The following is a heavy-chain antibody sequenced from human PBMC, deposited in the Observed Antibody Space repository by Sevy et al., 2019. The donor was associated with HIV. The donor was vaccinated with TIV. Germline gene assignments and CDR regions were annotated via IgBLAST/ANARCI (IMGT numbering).Heavy chain of an antibody. J-gene: IGHJ4*01. D-gene: IGHD2-2*01. CDR3: ARDGGNSVKWYPLY. CDR2: ISYEGTET. Sequence: GGSLRLSCAASGFAFSTHAMHWVRQAPGKGVEWVAVISYEGTETFYAPSVEGRFTISRDNSKNMLSLQINSLRPEDTAVYYCARDGGNSVKWYPLYWGHGTLVTVSS. V-gene: IGHV3-30-3*01. CDR1: GFAFSTHA.